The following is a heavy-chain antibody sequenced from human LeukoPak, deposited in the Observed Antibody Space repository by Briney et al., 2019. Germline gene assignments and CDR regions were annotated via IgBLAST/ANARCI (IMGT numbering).Heavy chain of an antibody. V-gene: IGHV4-39*01. D-gene: IGHD1-1*01. J-gene: IGHJ4*02. CDR1: GGSISSSSHY. CDR3: AIQGCGTQAENVDH. CDR2: IYYSGST. Sequence: SETLSLTGTVSGGSISSSSHYWGWVRQPPGKGLEWIGSIYYSGSTYYNPSLKGRVTISVVTSKNQFSLKLSSVTAADTAVYYCAIQGCGTQAENVDHGGQGTLVTVSS.